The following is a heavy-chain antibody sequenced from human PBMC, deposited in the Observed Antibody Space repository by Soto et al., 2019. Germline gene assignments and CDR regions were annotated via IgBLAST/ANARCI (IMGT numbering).Heavy chain of an antibody. CDR1: GFTFSSYA. CDR2: ISYDGSNK. D-gene: IGHD6-13*01. Sequence: PGGSLRLSCAASGFTFSSYAMHWVRQAPGKGLEWVAVISYDGSNKYYADSVKGRFTISRDNSKNTLYLQMNSLRAEDTAVYYCARDQIAAAGTFGSGTYYYYGMDVWGQGTTVTVSS. CDR3: ARDQIAAAGTFGSGTYYYYGMDV. J-gene: IGHJ6*02. V-gene: IGHV3-30-3*01.